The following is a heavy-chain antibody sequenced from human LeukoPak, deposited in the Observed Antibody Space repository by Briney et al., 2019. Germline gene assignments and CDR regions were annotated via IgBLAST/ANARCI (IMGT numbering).Heavy chain of an antibody. V-gene: IGHV3-21*06. CDR1: GFTVSNYA. D-gene: IGHD2-15*01. J-gene: IGHJ6*03. Sequence: GGSLRLSCGESGFTVSNYAMNWVHQAPGDGLAWVASISSSSSYMYYADSVKGRFTISRDNGKNSLYLQMNSLTAEDTGVYFCARGGSCSGATCYSPLYYYFYYMDVWGKGTTVTVSS. CDR3: ARGGSCSGATCYSPLYYYFYYMDV. CDR2: ISSSSSYM.